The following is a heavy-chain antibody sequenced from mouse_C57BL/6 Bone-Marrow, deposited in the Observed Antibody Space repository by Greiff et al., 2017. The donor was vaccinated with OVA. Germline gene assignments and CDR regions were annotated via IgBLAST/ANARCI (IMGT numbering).Heavy chain of an antibody. J-gene: IGHJ2*01. Sequence: EVMLVESGGDLVKPGGSLKLSCAASGFTFSSYGMSWVRQTPDKRLEWVATISSGGSYTYYPDSVKGRFTISRDHAKNTLYLQMSSLKSEDTAMYYCARPELFFDYWGQGTTLTVSS. CDR2: ISSGGSYT. CDR1: GFTFSSYG. CDR3: ARPELFFDY. V-gene: IGHV5-6*01.